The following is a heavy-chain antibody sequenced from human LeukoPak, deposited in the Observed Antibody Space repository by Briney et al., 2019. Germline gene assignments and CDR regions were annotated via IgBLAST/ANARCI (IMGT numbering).Heavy chain of an antibody. V-gene: IGHV3-66*04. Sequence: PGRSLRLSCAASGFTVSSNYMSWVRQAPGKGLEWVSVIYSGGSTYYADSVKGRFTISRDNSKNTLYLQMNSLRAEDTAVYYCARHLNYYDSSGYYIGDAFDIWGQGTMVTVSS. CDR1: GFTVSSNY. CDR2: IYSGGST. J-gene: IGHJ3*02. D-gene: IGHD3-22*01. CDR3: ARHLNYYDSSGYYIGDAFDI.